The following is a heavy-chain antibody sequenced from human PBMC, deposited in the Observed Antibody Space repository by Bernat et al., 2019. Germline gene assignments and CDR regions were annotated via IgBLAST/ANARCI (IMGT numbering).Heavy chain of an antibody. CDR2: ISGSGGST. V-gene: IGHV3-23*01. CDR1: GFTFSSYA. CDR3: ARSAPGIAAAEPWYFDL. D-gene: IGHD6-13*01. Sequence: EVQLLESGGGLVQPGGSLRLSCAASGFTFSSYAMSWVRQAPGKGLEWVSAISGSGGSTYYADSVKGRFTISRDNSKNTLYLQMNSLRAEDTAVYYCARSAPGIAAAEPWYFDLWGRGTLVTVSS. J-gene: IGHJ2*01.